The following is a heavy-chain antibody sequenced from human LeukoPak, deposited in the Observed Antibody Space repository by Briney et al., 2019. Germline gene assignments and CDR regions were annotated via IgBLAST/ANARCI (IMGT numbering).Heavy chain of an antibody. D-gene: IGHD5-18*01. Sequence: PGGSLRLSCAASGFTFSSYEMNWVRQAPGKGLEWVSYISSSGSTMYYADSVKGRFTISRDNAKNSLNLQMNSLRAEDTALYYCAKDLSSMVTYYFAYWGQGTLVTVSS. J-gene: IGHJ4*02. V-gene: IGHV3-48*03. CDR2: ISSSGSTM. CDR1: GFTFSSYE. CDR3: AKDLSSMVTYYFAY.